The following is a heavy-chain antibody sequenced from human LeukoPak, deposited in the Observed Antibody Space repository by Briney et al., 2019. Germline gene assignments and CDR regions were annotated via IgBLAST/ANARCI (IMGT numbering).Heavy chain of an antibody. D-gene: IGHD2-15*01. J-gene: IGHJ4*02. CDR2: INHNGNVN. Sequence: PGGSLRLSCAASGFTFSSYWMNWARQAPGKGLEWVASINHNGNVNYYVDSVKGRFTISRDNSKNTLYLQMNSLRAEDTAVYYCASTIYCSGGSCNGGYWGQGTLVTVSS. CDR1: GFTFSSYW. V-gene: IGHV3-7*01. CDR3: ASTIYCSGGSCNGGY.